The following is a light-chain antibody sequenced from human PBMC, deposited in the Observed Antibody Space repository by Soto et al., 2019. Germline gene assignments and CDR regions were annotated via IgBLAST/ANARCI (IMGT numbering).Light chain of an antibody. CDR2: ATS. V-gene: IGKV3-11*01. J-gene: IGKJ5*01. Sequence: EDVLTQSPATLSLSPGETATLSCRASQSVSSYLAWYQQRPGQPPRLLIYATSNRATGVPARFSGSGSETDFTLTISSLEPEDFAVYYCQHRMNWPLTFGQGTRLEIK. CDR3: QHRMNWPLT. CDR1: QSVSSY.